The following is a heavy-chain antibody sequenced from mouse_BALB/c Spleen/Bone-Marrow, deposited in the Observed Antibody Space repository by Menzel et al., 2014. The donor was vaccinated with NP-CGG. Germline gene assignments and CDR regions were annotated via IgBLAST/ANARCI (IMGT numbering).Heavy chain of an antibody. Sequence: VQLQQSGPELVKPGASVKMSCKASGYTFTSYVMHWVKQKPGKGLEWIGYINPYNDGTKYNEKFKGMATLTSDRSSSTAYMELSSLTSEDSAVYYCAKGGNYRYDFDYWGQGTTLTVSS. D-gene: IGHD2-14*01. V-gene: IGHV1-14*01. CDR2: INPYNDGT. CDR1: GYTFTSYV. CDR3: AKGGNYRYDFDY. J-gene: IGHJ2*01.